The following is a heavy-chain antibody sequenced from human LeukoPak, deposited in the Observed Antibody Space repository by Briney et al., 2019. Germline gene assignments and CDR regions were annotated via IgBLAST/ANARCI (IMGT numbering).Heavy chain of an antibody. V-gene: IGHV4-38-2*01. CDR3: ARLPHLSSGWFDP. CDR2: IYHSGST. D-gene: IGHD6-19*01. Sequence: SETLSLTSAVSGYSISSGYYWGWIRQPPGKGLEWIGNIYHSGSTYYNPSLKSRVTISVDTSKNQFSLKLSSVTAADTAVYYCARLPHLSSGWFDPWGQGTLVTVSS. J-gene: IGHJ5*02. CDR1: GYSISSGYY.